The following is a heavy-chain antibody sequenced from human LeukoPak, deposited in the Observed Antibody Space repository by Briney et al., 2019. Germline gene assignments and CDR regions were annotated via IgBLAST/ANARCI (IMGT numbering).Heavy chain of an antibody. Sequence: PGGSLRLSCAASGFTFSSYAMSWVRQAPGKGLEWVSAISGSGGSTYYADSVKGRFTISRDNSKNTLYLQMNSLRAEDTAVYYCANLLWRDQRRDYFDYWGQGTLVTVSS. CDR1: GFTFSSYA. CDR2: ISGSGGST. CDR3: ANLLWRDQRRDYFDY. V-gene: IGHV3-23*01. J-gene: IGHJ4*02. D-gene: IGHD2/OR15-2a*01.